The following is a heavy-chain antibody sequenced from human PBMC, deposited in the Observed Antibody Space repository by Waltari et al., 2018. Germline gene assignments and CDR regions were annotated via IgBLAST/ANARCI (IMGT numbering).Heavy chain of an antibody. J-gene: IGHJ4*02. CDR2: FDPEDGET. Sequence: QVQLVQSGAEVKKPGASVKVSCKVSGYTLTELSMHWVRQAPGKGLEWMGGFDPEDGETIYAQKFQGRVTITADKSTSTAYMELSSLRSEDTAVYYCATGGNSGYWGQGTLVTVSS. CDR3: ATGGNSGY. D-gene: IGHD2-21*02. CDR1: GYTLTELS. V-gene: IGHV1-24*01.